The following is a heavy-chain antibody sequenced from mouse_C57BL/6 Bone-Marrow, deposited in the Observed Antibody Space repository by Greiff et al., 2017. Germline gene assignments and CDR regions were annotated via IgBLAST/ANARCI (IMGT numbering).Heavy chain of an antibody. D-gene: IGHD1-1*01. CDR2: IWSGGST. CDR1: GFSLTSYG. Sequence: VQLQQSGPGLVQPSQSLSITCTVSGFSLTSYGVHWVRQPPGKGLEWLGVIWSGGSTDYNAAFISRLSISKDNSKSQVFFKMNSLQADDTAIYCCARKGGSSWYFDVWGTGTTVTVSS. V-gene: IGHV2-4*01. J-gene: IGHJ1*03. CDR3: ARKGGSSWYFDV.